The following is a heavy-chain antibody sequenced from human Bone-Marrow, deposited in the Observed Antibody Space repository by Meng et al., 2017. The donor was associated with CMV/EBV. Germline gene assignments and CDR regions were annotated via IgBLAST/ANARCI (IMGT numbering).Heavy chain of an antibody. J-gene: IGHJ4*02. D-gene: IGHD4-17*01. CDR2: IYYSGST. V-gene: IGHV4-61*01. CDR1: SVSSGSDY. CDR3: AGFEISPNTVTTTYYFDY. Sequence: SVSSGSDYWSWIRQPPGKGLEWIGYIYYSGSTNYNPSLKSRVTISVDTSKNQFSLKLSSVTAADTAVYYCAGFEISPNTVTTTYYFDYWGQGTLVTVSS.